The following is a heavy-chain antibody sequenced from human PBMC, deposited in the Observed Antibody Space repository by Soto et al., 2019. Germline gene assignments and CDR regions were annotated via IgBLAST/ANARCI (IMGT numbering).Heavy chain of an antibody. CDR3: ARAILEGHYYMDV. CDR2: IYYSGST. CDR1: GRTISSYY. Sequence: SETLSLTCTVSGRTISSYYWSWIRQPPGKGLEWIGYIYYSGSTNYNPSLKSRVTISVDTSKNQFSLKLSSVTAADTAVYYCARAILEGHYYMDVWGKGTTVT. V-gene: IGHV4-59*01. J-gene: IGHJ6*03.